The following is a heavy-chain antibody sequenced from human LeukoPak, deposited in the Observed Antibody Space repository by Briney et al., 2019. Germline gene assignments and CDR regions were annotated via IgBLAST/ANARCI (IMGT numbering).Heavy chain of an antibody. D-gene: IGHD3-3*01. V-gene: IGHV3-23*01. Sequence: GGSLRLSCATSGLTLSSYTMNWVRQAPGKGLEWVSLIGTGGSTYYTDSVKGRFTISRDNSKNTLYLQMDSLRADDTAVYYCAKKSPRGYYEHWGQGTLVTVSS. CDR2: IGTGGST. J-gene: IGHJ4*02. CDR3: AKKSPRGYYEH. CDR1: GLTLSSYT.